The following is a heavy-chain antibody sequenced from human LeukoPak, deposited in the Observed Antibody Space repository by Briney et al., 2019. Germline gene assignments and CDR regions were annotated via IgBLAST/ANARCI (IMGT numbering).Heavy chain of an antibody. CDR2: ISAVSGST. J-gene: IGHJ5*02. CDR1: GFTFSRYA. D-gene: IGHD4-17*01. CDR3: TKAAYGDYVNWFDP. V-gene: IGHV3-23*01. Sequence: GGSLRLSCAASGFTFSRYAMSWVRQAPGKGLEWVSSISAVSGSTWYQASVKGRFTISRDNSENTLYVQMDSLRAEDTAIYYCTKAAYGDYVNWFDPWGQGTLVTVSS.